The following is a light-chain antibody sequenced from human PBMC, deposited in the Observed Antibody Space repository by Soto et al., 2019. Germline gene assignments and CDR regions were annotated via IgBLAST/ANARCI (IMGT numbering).Light chain of an antibody. Sequence: SYELTQPPSVSVAPGQTATITCGGDNIGNINVHWYQQRPGQAPILVVYNDDDRPSGIPARFSGSNSGNTATLTISRVEAGDEADYYSQVWHRRSDHYVFGTGTKVTVL. CDR3: QVWHRRSDHYV. J-gene: IGLJ1*01. CDR2: NDD. V-gene: IGLV3-21*02. CDR1: NIGNIN.